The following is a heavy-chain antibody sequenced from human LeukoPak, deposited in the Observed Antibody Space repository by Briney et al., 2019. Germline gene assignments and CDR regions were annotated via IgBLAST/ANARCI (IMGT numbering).Heavy chain of an antibody. V-gene: IGHV3-30*04. J-gene: IGHJ4*02. CDR1: GFTFSSYA. D-gene: IGHD3-10*01. CDR2: ISYDGSNK. CDR3: ARENYGSGSYPDY. Sequence: PGGSLRLSCAASGFTFSSYAMHWVRQAPGKGLEWVAVISYDGSNKYYADSVKGRFTISRDNSKNTLYLQMNSLRAEDTAVYYCARENYGSGSYPDYWGQGALVTVSS.